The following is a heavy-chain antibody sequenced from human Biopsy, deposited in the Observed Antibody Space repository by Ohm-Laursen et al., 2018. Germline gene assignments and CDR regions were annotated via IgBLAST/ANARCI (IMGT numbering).Heavy chain of an antibody. CDR2: ISYDGSNT. D-gene: IGHD3-10*02. CDR3: AKVYNMFGQPSPDAFDI. J-gene: IGHJ3*02. Sequence: RSLRLSCAAPGFRFTSYGMHWVRQAPGKGLEWVAVISYDGSNTYYEDSVKGRFIISRDNSKNTLYLQMNSLGAEDTAVYYCAKVYNMFGQPSPDAFDIWGQGTMVTVSS. CDR1: GFRFTSYG. V-gene: IGHV3-30*18.